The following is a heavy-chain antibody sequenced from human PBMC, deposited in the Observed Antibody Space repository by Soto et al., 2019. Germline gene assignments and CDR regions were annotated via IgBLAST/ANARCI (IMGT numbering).Heavy chain of an antibody. CDR2: INPNSGGT. J-gene: IGHJ6*02. Sequence: ASVKVSCKASGYTFTGYYMHWVRQAPGQGLEWMGWINPNSGGTNYAQKFQGRVTMTRDMSISTAYMELSRLRSDDTAVYYCATTVTPYYYYCMDGWGQGPKVTV. V-gene: IGHV1-2*02. CDR1: GYTFTGYY. D-gene: IGHD4-4*01. CDR3: ATTVTPYYYYCMDG.